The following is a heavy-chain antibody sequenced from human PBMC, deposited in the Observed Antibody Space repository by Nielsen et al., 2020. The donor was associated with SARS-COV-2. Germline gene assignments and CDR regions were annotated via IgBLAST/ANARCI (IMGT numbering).Heavy chain of an antibody. D-gene: IGHD2-15*01. V-gene: IGHV1-3*01. CDR2: IHAGNGNT. J-gene: IGHJ4*02. Sequence: ASVKVSCKASGYNSTNYHIHWVRQTPGQRFEWMGWIHAGNGNTKYSQKFQGRITITRDTAATTGYMEISSLRSEDTAVYFCARGYLTSWRYFDYWGQGALVTVSS. CDR1: GYNSTNYH. CDR3: ARGYLTSWRYFDY.